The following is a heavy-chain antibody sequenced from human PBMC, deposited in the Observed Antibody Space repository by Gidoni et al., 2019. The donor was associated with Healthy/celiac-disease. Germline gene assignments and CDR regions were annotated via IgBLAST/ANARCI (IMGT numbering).Heavy chain of an antibody. CDR1: GFTVSSNY. Sequence: EVQLVESGGGLIQPGGSLRLSCAASGFTVSSNYMSWVRQAPGKGLEWVSVIYSGGSTYYADSVKGRFTISRDNSKNTLYLQMNSLRAEDTAVYYCARVRQYQLLRGGWFDPWGQGTLVTVSS. CDR2: IYSGGST. CDR3: ARVRQYQLLRGGWFDP. J-gene: IGHJ5*02. V-gene: IGHV3-53*01. D-gene: IGHD2-2*01.